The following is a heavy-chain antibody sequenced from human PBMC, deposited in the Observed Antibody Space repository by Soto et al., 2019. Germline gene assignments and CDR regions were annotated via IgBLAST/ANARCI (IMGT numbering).Heavy chain of an antibody. CDR1: GFTVSSNY. J-gene: IGHJ1*01. D-gene: IGHD3-22*01. CDR3: ARDRVESGYPEYFQH. V-gene: IGHV3-53*01. CDR2: IYSGGST. Sequence: EVRLVESGGGLIQPGGSLRLSFAASGFTVSSNYMSWVRQAPGKGLEWVSVIYSGGSTYYADSVKGRFTISRDNSKNTLYLQMNSLRAEDTAVYYCARDRVESGYPEYFQHWGQGTLVTVSS.